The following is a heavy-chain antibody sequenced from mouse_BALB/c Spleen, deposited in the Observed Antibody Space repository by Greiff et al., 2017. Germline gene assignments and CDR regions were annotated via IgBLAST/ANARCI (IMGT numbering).Heavy chain of an antibody. Sequence: VQLQQSGAELVKPGTSVKLSCKASGYNFTSYWINWVKLRPGQGLEWIGDIYPGSGSTNYNEKFKSKATLTVDTSSSTAYMQLSSLASEDSALYYCARTPMAMDYWGQGTSVTVSS. CDR1: GYNFTSYW. CDR3: ARTPMAMDY. D-gene: IGHD6-5*01. V-gene: IGHV1-55*01. J-gene: IGHJ4*01. CDR2: IYPGSGST.